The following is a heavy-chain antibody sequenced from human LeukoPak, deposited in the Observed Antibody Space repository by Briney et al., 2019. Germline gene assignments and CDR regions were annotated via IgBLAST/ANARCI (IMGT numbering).Heavy chain of an antibody. J-gene: IGHJ4*02. V-gene: IGHV3-11*04. CDR3: ARAPIDFWSGYYVYYFDY. D-gene: IGHD3-3*01. CDR1: GFTFSDYY. Sequence: GGSLRLSCAASGFTFSDYYMSWIRQAPGKGLEWVSYISSSGSTIYYADSVKGRFTIPRDNAKNSLYLQMNSLRAEDTAVYYCARAPIDFWSGYYVYYFDYWGQGTLVTVSS. CDR2: ISSSGSTI.